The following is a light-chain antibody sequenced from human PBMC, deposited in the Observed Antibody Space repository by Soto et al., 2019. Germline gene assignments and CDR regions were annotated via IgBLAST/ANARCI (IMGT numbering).Light chain of an antibody. J-gene: IGKJ3*01. CDR3: QQYGSSLFT. Sequence: EIVFTQAPGTLSFSPGERATLSCRASQSISSSYLAWYQQKPGQAPRLLIYSASSRATGIPDRFSGSGSGTDFTLTISRLEPEDFAVYYCQQYGSSLFTLGPGTKVDIK. CDR2: SAS. CDR1: QSISSSY. V-gene: IGKV3-20*01.